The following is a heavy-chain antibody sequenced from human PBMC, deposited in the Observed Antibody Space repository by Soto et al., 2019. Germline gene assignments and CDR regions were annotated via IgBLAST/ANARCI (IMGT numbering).Heavy chain of an antibody. Sequence: EVQLLESGGGLVQPGGSLRLSCAASGFTFSSYAMSWVRQAPGKGLEWVSAISGSGGSTYYADYVKGRFTISRDNSKNTLYRQMNSLRAEDTAVYYCAKDQVKSIFGVARDAFDIWGQGTMVTVSS. V-gene: IGHV3-23*01. CDR1: GFTFSSYA. D-gene: IGHD3-3*01. J-gene: IGHJ3*02. CDR3: AKDQVKSIFGVARDAFDI. CDR2: ISGSGGST.